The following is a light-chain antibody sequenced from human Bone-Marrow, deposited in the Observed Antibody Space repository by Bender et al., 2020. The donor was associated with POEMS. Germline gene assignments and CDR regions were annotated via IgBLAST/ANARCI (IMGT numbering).Light chain of an antibody. Sequence: QSALTQPASVSGSPGQSITISCTGISRDVVVSGYQHHPGESPNLIIYGATMRPSGVSNRFSGSKSGNTASLTISGLQADDEADYYCCSYAGTFTLLFGGGTKLTVL. V-gene: IGLV2-23*01. CDR1: SRDVV. J-gene: IGLJ3*02. CDR2: GAT. CDR3: CSYAGTFTLL.